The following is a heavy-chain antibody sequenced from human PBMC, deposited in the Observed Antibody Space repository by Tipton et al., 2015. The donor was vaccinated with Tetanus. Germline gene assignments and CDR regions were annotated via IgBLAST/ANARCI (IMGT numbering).Heavy chain of an antibody. D-gene: IGHD1-26*01. CDR1: ALTFSTYS. J-gene: IGHJ3*02. CDR2: ISPTGSTV. V-gene: IGHV3-48*02. Sequence: SLRLSCAASALTFSTYSMSWVRQAPGKGLEWISYISPTGSTVHYADSVKGRFTISRDNAKNSLYLQMNSLRDADTAAYYCARVRGGGSYPNAFDIWGQGTLVTVSS. CDR3: ARVRGGGSYPNAFDI.